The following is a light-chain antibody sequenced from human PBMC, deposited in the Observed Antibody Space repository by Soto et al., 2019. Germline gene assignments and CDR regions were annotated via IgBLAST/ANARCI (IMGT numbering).Light chain of an antibody. J-gene: IGLJ3*02. CDR2: GVS. V-gene: IGLV2-14*01. CDR3: SSYTTTNTLWV. Sequence: QSALTQPASVSGSPGQSITISCTGTITDIGAYNYVSWYQQHPGKAPKLLIYGVSSRPSGVSNRFSGSKSGNTASLTISGLQAEDEADYFCSSYTTTNTLWVFGGGTKLTVL. CDR1: ITDIGAYNY.